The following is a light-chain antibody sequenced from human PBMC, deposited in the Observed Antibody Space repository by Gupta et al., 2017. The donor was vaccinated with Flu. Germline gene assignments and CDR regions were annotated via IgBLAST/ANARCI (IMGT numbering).Light chain of an antibody. J-gene: IGKJ3*01. V-gene: IGKV2-28*01. CDR2: LGS. CDR1: QSLLHSNGYKY. CDR3: MQALQTPFT. Sequence: DIVMTQSPLSLPVTPGEPASISCRSSQSLLHSNGYKYLDWYLQKPGQSPQLLIYLGSNRASGVPDRFSGSGSGKDFTLKISRVEAEDVGVYYCMQALQTPFTFGPGTKVDLK.